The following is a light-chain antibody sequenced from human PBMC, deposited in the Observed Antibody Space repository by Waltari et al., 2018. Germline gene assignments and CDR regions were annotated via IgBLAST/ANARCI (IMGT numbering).Light chain of an antibody. CDR2: EVS. CDR3: SSYAGGNDVG. Sequence: QSALTQPPSASGSPGQSVTTSCTGTSTAVGVYTYVSWSQQFPGKAPKLIIYEVSKRPSGVPDRFSGSKSGNTASLTVSGLQAEDEGYYYCSSYAGGNDVGFGGGTKLTVL. J-gene: IGLJ2*01. V-gene: IGLV2-8*01. CDR1: STAVGVYTY.